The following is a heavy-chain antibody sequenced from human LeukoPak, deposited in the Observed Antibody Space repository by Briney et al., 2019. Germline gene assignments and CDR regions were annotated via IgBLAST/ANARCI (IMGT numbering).Heavy chain of an antibody. V-gene: IGHV1-18*01. CDR1: GGTFSSYG. CDR2: ISAYNGNT. J-gene: IGHJ5*02. Sequence: ASVKVSCKASGGTFSSYGISWVRQAPGQGLEWMGWISAYNGNTNYAQKLQGGVTITADESTSTAYMELSSLRSEDTAVYYCARGYGSGSYHWFDPWGQGTLVTVSS. CDR3: ARGYGSGSYHWFDP. D-gene: IGHD3-10*01.